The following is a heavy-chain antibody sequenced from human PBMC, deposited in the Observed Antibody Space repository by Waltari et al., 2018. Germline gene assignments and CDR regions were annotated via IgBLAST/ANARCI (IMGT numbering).Heavy chain of an antibody. V-gene: IGHV3-74*01. J-gene: IGHJ4*02. CDR2: VKSDGTTT. D-gene: IGHD3-16*01. CDR3: VRAFGDYVSPVFDF. Sequence: VQLVESGGGLAQPGGSLRLSGTSSGFTFTNRWLNWVRQGPGKGLMWGSRVKSDGTTTNYADSVRGRFTMSRDNAKNTVYLQMNSLRVDDTAVYFCVRAFGDYVSPVFDFWGQGVMVSVSS. CDR1: GFTFTNRW.